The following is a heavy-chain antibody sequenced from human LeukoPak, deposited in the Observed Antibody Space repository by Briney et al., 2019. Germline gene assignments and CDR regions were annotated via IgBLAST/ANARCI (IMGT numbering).Heavy chain of an antibody. D-gene: IGHD1-26*01. V-gene: IGHV1-2*02. CDR3: ARDGWERSYYYYYMDV. CDR2: INPNSGGT. J-gene: IGHJ6*03. CDR1: GYTFTGYY. Sequence: ASLKVSCKASGYTFTGYYMHWVRQAPGQGLEWMGWINPNSGGTNYAQKFQGRVTMTRDMSTSTVYMELSSLRSEDTAVYYCARDGWERSYYYYYMDVWGKGTTVTVSS.